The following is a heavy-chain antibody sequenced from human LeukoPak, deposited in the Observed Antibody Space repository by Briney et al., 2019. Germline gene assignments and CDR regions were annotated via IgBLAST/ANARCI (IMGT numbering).Heavy chain of an antibody. CDR3: ARPLDDYYYDSSGYSA. D-gene: IGHD3-22*01. CDR1: GYTFTGYY. J-gene: IGHJ5*02. Sequence: ASVKVSCKASGYTFTGYYMHWVRQAPGQGLEWMGWINPNSGGTNYAQKFQGRVTMTRDTSISTAYMELSRLRSDDTAVYYCARPLDDYYYDSSGYSAWGQGTLVTVSS. CDR2: INPNSGGT. V-gene: IGHV1-2*02.